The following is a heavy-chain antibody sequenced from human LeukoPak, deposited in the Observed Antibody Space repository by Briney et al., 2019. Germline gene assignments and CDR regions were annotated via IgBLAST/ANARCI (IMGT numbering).Heavy chain of an antibody. J-gene: IGHJ3*02. CDR2: ISGSGGST. CDR1: GFTFSSYA. Sequence: GGSLRLSCAAPGFTFSSYAMSWVRQAPGKGLEWVSAISGSGGSTYYADSVRGRFTISRDNSKNTLYLQMNSLRAEDTAVYYCAKEQWLVRAFDIWGPGTMVTVSS. V-gene: IGHV3-23*01. CDR3: AKEQWLVRAFDI. D-gene: IGHD6-19*01.